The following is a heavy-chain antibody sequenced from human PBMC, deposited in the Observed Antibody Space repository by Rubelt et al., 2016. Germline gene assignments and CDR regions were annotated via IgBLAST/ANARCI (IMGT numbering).Heavy chain of an antibody. CDR2: ISANNGDT. J-gene: IGHJ4*02. D-gene: IGHD6-13*01. Sequence: SFAINWVRQAPGLGLEWMGWISANNGDTDYAQKVQGRVTLTTDKSTSTAYMELRSPRSDDTAVYYCARAPRSTAAADYWGQGTLVTVSS. CDR1: SFA. CDR3: ARAPRSTAAADY. V-gene: IGHV1-18*01.